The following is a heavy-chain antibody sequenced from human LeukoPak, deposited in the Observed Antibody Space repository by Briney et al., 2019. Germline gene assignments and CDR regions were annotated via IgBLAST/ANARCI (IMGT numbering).Heavy chain of an antibody. CDR1: GYSFTSYW. Sequence: GESLQISCKGSGYSFTSYWIGWVRQLPGKGLEWMGIIYPGDSDTRYSPSFQGQVTISADKSISTAYLQWSSLKASDTAMYYCARLGRYSSDWFDPWGQGTLVTVSS. CDR2: IYPGDSDT. D-gene: IGHD6-19*01. V-gene: IGHV5-51*01. J-gene: IGHJ5*02. CDR3: ARLGRYSSDWFDP.